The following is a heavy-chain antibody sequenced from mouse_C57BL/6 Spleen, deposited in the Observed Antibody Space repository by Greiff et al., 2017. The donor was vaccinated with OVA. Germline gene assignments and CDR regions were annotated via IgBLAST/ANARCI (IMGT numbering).Heavy chain of an antibody. CDR2: LWSGGST. CDR1: GFSLTSYG. D-gene: IGHD2-1*01. CDR3: ARKGVYYGNYEAVDY. Sequence: QVQLQQSGPGLVQPSQSLSIPCTVSGFSLTSYGVHWVRQSPGKGLEWLGVLWSGGSTDYNAAFISRLSISKDNSKSQVFFKMNSLQADDTAIYYCARKGVYYGNYEAVDYWGQGTSVTVST. V-gene: IGHV2-2*01. J-gene: IGHJ4*01.